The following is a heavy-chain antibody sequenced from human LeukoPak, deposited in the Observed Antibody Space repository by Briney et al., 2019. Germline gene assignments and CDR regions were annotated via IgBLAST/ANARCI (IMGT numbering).Heavy chain of an antibody. J-gene: IGHJ4*02. CDR2: INHSGST. CDR3: ARCKQWPTWRDY. D-gene: IGHD6-19*01. Sequence: PSETLSLTCAVYGGSFSGYYWSWIRQPPGKGLEWIGEINHSGSTNYNPSLKSRVTISVDTSKNQFSLKLSSVTAADTAVYYCARCKQWPTWRDYWGQGTLVTVSS. CDR1: GGSFSGYY. V-gene: IGHV4-34*01.